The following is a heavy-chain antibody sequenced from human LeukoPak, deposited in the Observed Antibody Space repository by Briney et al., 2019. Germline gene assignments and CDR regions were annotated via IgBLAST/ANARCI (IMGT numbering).Heavy chain of an antibody. V-gene: IGHV1-24*01. J-gene: IGHJ3*02. Sequence: ASVTVSCTVSGYTLTELSMRWVRQAPGKGLGWMGGFDPEDGETIYAQKFQGRVTMTEDTSTDPAYMELSSLRSEDTAMYYCATTYYYDSSGYSGAFDIWGQGTMVTVSS. CDR3: ATTYYYDSSGYSGAFDI. D-gene: IGHD3-22*01. CDR1: GYTLTELS. CDR2: FDPEDGET.